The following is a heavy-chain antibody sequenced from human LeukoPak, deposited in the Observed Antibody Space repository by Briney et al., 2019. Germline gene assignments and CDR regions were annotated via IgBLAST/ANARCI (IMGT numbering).Heavy chain of an antibody. Sequence: GGSLRLSCAASGFTISSNYVNWVRLAPGMGLEWVSVIYGGGTTYYGDSVKGRFAISRDNSKNTLYLQMNSLRAEDTAVYYCARALPFGGYYDYWGQGTLVTVSS. D-gene: IGHD3-22*01. CDR2: IYGGGTT. CDR1: GFTISSNY. V-gene: IGHV3-53*01. CDR3: ARALPFGGYYDY. J-gene: IGHJ4*02.